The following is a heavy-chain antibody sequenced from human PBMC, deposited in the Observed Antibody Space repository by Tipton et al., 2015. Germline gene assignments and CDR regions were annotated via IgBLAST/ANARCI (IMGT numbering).Heavy chain of an antibody. J-gene: IGHJ5*02. Sequence: TLSLTCTVSGGSVSSDNYYWSWIRQPPGKGLEWIGYVYYNGRTNYNPSLESRITISVDTSKNQFSLRLTSVTAADTALYYCARVARGWFDPWGQGTLVTVSS. CDR2: VYYNGRT. CDR1: GGSVSSDNYY. V-gene: IGHV4-61*01. CDR3: ARVARGWFDP.